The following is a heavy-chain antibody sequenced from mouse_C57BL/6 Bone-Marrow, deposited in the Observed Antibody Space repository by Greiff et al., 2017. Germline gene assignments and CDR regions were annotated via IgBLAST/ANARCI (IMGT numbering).Heavy chain of an antibody. J-gene: IGHJ1*03. D-gene: IGHD1-1*01. Sequence: QVQLQQPGAELVKPGASVKLSCKASGYTFPSYWMHWVKQRPGQGLEWIGMIHPNSGSTNYNEKFKSKATLTVDKSSSTAYMQLSSLTSEDSAVYYWASYYVSSWGDWYFDVWGTGTTVTVSS. CDR3: ASYYVSSWGDWYFDV. V-gene: IGHV1-64*01. CDR2: IHPNSGST. CDR1: GYTFPSYW.